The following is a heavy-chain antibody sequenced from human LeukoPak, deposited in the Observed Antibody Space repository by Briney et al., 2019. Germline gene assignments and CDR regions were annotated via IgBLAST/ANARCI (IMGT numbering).Heavy chain of an antibody. CDR2: IYYSGST. CDR1: GGSISSSSYY. J-gene: IGHJ3*02. Sequence: SETLSLTCTVSGGSISSSSYYWGWIRQPPGKGLEWIGSIYYSGSTYYNPCLKSRVTISVDTSKNQFSMKLSSVTAAETAVYYCARGGTIFGAFDIWGQGTMVTVSS. D-gene: IGHD3-3*01. CDR3: ARGGTIFGAFDI. V-gene: IGHV4-39*01.